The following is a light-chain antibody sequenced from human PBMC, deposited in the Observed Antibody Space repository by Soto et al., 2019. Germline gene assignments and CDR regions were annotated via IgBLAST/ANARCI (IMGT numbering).Light chain of an antibody. CDR1: QSLLSSNGNNF. CDR2: LAS. CDR3: QHYKSYPWT. Sequence: DIVMTQSPLSLPVTPGEPASISCRSSQSLLSSNGNNFLDWYLQKPGQSPQLLIYLASNRASGVPDRFSGSGSGTDFTLTISSLQPDDFATYYCQHYKSYPWTFGQGTKVEIK. V-gene: IGKV2-28*01. J-gene: IGKJ1*01.